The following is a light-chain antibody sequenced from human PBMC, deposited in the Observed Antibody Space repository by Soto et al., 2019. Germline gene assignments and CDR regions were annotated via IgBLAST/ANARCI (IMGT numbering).Light chain of an antibody. CDR3: CSYAGSINYV. Sequence: QSVLTQPASVSGSPGQSITISCTGTSSDVGSYNLVSWYQQHPGKAPKLMIYEVSKRPSGVSNRFSGPKSGNTASLTISGLQAEDEADYYCCSYAGSINYVFGTGTKVTVL. J-gene: IGLJ1*01. CDR1: SSDVGSYNL. CDR2: EVS. V-gene: IGLV2-23*02.